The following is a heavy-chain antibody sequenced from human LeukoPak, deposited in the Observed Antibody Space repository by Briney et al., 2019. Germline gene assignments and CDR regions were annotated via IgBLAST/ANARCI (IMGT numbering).Heavy chain of an antibody. J-gene: IGHJ5*02. Sequence: SETLSFTCAVYGGSFSGYYWSWIRQPPGKGLEWIGEINHSGSTNYNPSLKSRVTISVDTSKNQFSLKLSSVTAADTAVYYCARETIMTTVVPRPNWFDPWGQGTLVTVSS. CDR2: INHSGST. CDR3: ARETIMTTVVPRPNWFDP. V-gene: IGHV4-34*01. CDR1: GGSFSGYY. D-gene: IGHD4-23*01.